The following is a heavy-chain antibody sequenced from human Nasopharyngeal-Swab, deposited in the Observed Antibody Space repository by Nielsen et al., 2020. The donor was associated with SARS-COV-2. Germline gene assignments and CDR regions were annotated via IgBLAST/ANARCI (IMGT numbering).Heavy chain of an antibody. V-gene: IGHV5-10-1*01. D-gene: IGHD1-20*01. Sequence: VRQMPGKGLEWMGRIDPSDSYTNYSPFFQGHVTISADKSISTAYLQWSSLKASDTAMYYCARQGLITGTYPIDYWGQGTLVTVSS. CDR3: ARQGLITGTYPIDY. J-gene: IGHJ4*02. CDR2: IDPSDSYT.